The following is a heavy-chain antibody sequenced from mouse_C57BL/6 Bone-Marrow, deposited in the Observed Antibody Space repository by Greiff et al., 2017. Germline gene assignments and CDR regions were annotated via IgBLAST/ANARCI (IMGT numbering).Heavy chain of an antibody. CDR2: INPCTGGT. Sequence: VQLQQSGPELVKPGASVKISCKASGYSFTGYYMNWVKQSPEKSLEWIGEINPCTGGTTYNQKFKATATLTVDKSSSTAYMQLKSLTSEDSAVYYCARAPIYYYGSSWYCDVWGTGTTVTVSS. V-gene: IGHV1-42*01. CDR1: GYSFTGYY. D-gene: IGHD1-1*01. CDR3: ARAPIYYYGSSWYCDV. J-gene: IGHJ1*03.